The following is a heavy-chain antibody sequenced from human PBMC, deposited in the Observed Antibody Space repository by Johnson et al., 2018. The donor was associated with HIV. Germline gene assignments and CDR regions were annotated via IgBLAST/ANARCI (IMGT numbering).Heavy chain of an antibody. D-gene: IGHD1-26*01. CDR1: GFTFDDYG. CDR3: ARDGKVGATPRRAFDI. CDR2: SYWNGGCT. J-gene: IGHJ3*02. Sequence: VQLVESGGGLVQPGGSLRLSCAASGFTFDDYGMSWVRQAPGKGLEWVSGSYWNGGCTGYADSVKGRFTISRDNSKNTLSLQMKSLRAEDPAVYYCARDGKVGATPRRAFDIWGQGTMVTVSS. V-gene: IGHV3-20*04.